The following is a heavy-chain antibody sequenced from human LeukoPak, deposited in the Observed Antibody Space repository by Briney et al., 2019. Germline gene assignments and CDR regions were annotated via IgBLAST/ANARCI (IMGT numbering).Heavy chain of an antibody. V-gene: IGHV3-9*01. CDR2: ISWNSGSI. J-gene: IGHJ4*02. CDR3: AMSRHYYDSSGYPADY. D-gene: IGHD3-22*01. Sequence: TGGSLRLSSAASGFTFDDYAMHWVRQAPGKGLEWVSGISWNSGSIGYADSVKGRFTISRDNAKNSLYLQMNSLRADDTALYYCAMSRHYYDSSGYPADYWGQGTLVTVSS. CDR1: GFTFDDYA.